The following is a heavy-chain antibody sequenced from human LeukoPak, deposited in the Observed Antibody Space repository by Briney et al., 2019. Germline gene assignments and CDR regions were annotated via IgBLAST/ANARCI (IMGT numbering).Heavy chain of an antibody. CDR2: INPSGGST. V-gene: IGHV1-46*01. CDR3: ASLAIGPGYDAFDI. D-gene: IGHD1-14*01. CDR1: GYTFTSYY. Sequence: ASVKVSCKASGYTFTSYYMHWVRQAPGQGVEGMGIINPSGGSTSYAQKFQGRVTMTRDTSTSTVYMELSSLRSEDTAVYYCASLAIGPGYDAFDIWAQGTMVTVSS. J-gene: IGHJ3*02.